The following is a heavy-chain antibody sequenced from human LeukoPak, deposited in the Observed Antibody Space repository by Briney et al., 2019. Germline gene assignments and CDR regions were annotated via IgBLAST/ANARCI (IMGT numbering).Heavy chain of an antibody. CDR2: ISDSGGIS. Sequence: GGSLRLSCAASGFTFSVYAMTWVRQAPGKGLEWVAVISDSGGISHDAESVKGRFTISRDNSKNTLYLQMNSLRAEDTAVYYCAKYISGYAPNFDYWGQGTLVTVSS. CDR1: GFTFSVYA. V-gene: IGHV3-23*01. J-gene: IGHJ4*02. CDR3: AKYISGYAPNFDY. D-gene: IGHD6-19*01.